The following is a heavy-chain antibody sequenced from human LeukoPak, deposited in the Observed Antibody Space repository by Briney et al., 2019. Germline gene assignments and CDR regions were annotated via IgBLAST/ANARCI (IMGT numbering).Heavy chain of an antibody. V-gene: IGHV3-21*01. D-gene: IGHD3-3*01. CDR3: ARGLLEWLLRD. CDR1: GFTFSSYS. CDR2: ISSRSSYI. J-gene: IGHJ4*02. Sequence: GGSLRLSCAASGFTFSSYSMNWVRQAPGKGLEWVSSISSRSSYIYYSDSVKGRFTISRDNAKNSLYLQMNSLRAEDTAVYYCARGLLEWLLRDWGQGTLVTVSS.